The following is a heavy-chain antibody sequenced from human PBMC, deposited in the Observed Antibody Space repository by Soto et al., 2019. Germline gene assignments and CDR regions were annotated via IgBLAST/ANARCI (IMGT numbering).Heavy chain of an antibody. CDR1: GFTFSAYA. J-gene: IGHJ6*02. Sequence: PGGSLRLSCTASGFTFSAYAMSWVRQTPGKGLEWVSGITGSGGSTSYADPVKGRFTISRDNTENTLYLQMNSLRAEDTAVYYCARAGAYCSSTSCYWSGSMDVWGQGTTVTVSS. D-gene: IGHD2-2*01. CDR2: ITGSGGST. CDR3: ARAGAYCSSTSCYWSGSMDV. V-gene: IGHV3-23*01.